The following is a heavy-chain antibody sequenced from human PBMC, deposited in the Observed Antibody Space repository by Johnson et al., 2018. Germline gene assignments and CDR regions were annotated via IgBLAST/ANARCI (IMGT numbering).Heavy chain of an antibody. Sequence: QVQLQESGGGVVQPGRSXRLSCAASGFTFSSYGMHWVRQAPGKGLEWVAVISYDGSNKYYADAVKGRFTISRDNSKNTLYLQMNSLRAEDTAVYYCARDREEPMTTVPTPRAYYYYGMDVWGQGTTVTVSS. D-gene: IGHD4-17*01. CDR3: ARDREEPMTTVPTPRAYYYYGMDV. CDR1: GFTFSSYG. J-gene: IGHJ6*02. V-gene: IGHV3-30*03. CDR2: ISYDGSNK.